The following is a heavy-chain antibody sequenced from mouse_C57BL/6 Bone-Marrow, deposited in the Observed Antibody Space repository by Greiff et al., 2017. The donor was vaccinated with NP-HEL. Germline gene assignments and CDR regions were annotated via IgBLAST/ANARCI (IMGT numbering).Heavy chain of an antibody. V-gene: IGHV1-59*01. J-gene: IGHJ3*01. D-gene: IGHD2-12*01. CDR1: GYTFTSYW. CDR2: LDPSDSYT. CDR3: ARVSTIVTWFAY. Sequence: VKLQQPGAELVRPGTSVKLSCKASGYTFTSYWMHWVKQRPGQGLEWIGVLDPSDSYTNYTQKFKGKATLTVDTSSSQAYMPLSSLTSEDSAVLSCARVSTIVTWFAYWGQGTLVTASA.